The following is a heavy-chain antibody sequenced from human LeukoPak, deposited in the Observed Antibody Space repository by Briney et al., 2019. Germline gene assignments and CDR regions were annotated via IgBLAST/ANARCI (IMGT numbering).Heavy chain of an antibody. CDR3: ARGAYGSGSSYNFYGMDV. J-gene: IGHJ6*02. D-gene: IGHD3-10*01. Sequence: GESLKISCKGSGYRFPTSWIAWVRQMPEKGFEWMGVIYPDDPDTIYNPSFEGQVTFSVDKSISTAYLQWSSLKASDTAIYYCARGAYGSGSSYNFYGMDVWGQGTPVAVSS. V-gene: IGHV5-51*01. CDR2: IYPDDPDT. CDR1: GYRFPTSW.